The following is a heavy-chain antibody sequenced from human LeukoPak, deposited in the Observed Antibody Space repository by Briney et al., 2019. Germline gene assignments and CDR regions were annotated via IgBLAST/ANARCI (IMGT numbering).Heavy chain of an antibody. Sequence: ASVKVSCKASGDSLTGYYMHWVRQAPGQGLEWMGWINPNSGGTNYAQKFQGRVTMTRDTSISTAYMELSRLRSNDTAVYYCARGDYYDSSGYLDYWGQGTLVTVSS. V-gene: IGHV1-2*02. D-gene: IGHD3-22*01. CDR2: INPNSGGT. CDR1: GDSLTGYY. CDR3: ARGDYYDSSGYLDY. J-gene: IGHJ4*02.